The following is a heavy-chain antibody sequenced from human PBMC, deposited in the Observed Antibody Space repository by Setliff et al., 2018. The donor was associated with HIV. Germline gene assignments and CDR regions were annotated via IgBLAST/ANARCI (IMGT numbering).Heavy chain of an antibody. Sequence: SETLSLTCSVSGGSISDNKYYWSWIRQPPGKGLEWIGSIYYSGSTYYNPSLKSRVTISVDTSKNQFSLKLSSVTPADAAVYYCASRVYYYDSSGYLREEGFDPWGQGTLVTVSS. CDR3: ASRVYYYDSSGYLREEGFDP. J-gene: IGHJ5*02. CDR1: GGSISDNKYY. CDR2: IYYSGST. D-gene: IGHD3-22*01. V-gene: IGHV4-39*01.